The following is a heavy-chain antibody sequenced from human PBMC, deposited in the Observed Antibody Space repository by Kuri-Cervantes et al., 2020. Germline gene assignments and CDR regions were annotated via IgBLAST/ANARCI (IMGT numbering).Heavy chain of an antibody. D-gene: IGHD6-19*01. J-gene: IGHJ6*02. CDR3: AKAKQWLVLCMDV. CDR1: GFTFSSYA. V-gene: IGHV3-23*01. Sequence: GGSLRLSCAASGFTFSSYAMSWVRQAPGKGLEWVSAISGSGGSAYYADSVKGRFTISRDNSKNTLYLQMNSLRAEDTAVYYCAKAKQWLVLCMDVWGQGTTVTVSS. CDR2: ISGSGGSA.